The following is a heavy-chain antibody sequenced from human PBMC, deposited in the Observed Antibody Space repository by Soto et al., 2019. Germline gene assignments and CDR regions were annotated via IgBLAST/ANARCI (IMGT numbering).Heavy chain of an antibody. CDR3: ARSYYYDSSGYPKPGAFDI. Sequence: QVQLVQSGAEVKKPGSSVKVSCKASGGTFSSYAISWVRQAPGQGLEWMGGIIPIFGTANYAQKFQGRVTITADESTSTAYMELSRLRSEDTAVYYCARSYYYDSSGYPKPGAFDIWGQGTMVTVSS. J-gene: IGHJ3*02. CDR1: GGTFSSYA. D-gene: IGHD3-22*01. V-gene: IGHV1-69*01. CDR2: IIPIFGTA.